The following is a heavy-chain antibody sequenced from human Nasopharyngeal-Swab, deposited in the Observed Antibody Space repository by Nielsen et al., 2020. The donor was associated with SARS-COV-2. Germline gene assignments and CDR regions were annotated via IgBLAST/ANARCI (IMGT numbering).Heavy chain of an antibody. J-gene: IGHJ4*02. Sequence: GGSLRLSCAASGFTFSRYWMHWARLPPGKGLVWVSQIDVDGRRTTYANSVKGRFTISRDNAKNTLYLQMNSLRAEDTAVYYCVRGGLGTGLENWGQGTLVTVSS. D-gene: IGHD1-14*01. V-gene: IGHV3-74*01. CDR3: VRGGLGTGLEN. CDR2: IDVDGRRT. CDR1: GFTFSRYW.